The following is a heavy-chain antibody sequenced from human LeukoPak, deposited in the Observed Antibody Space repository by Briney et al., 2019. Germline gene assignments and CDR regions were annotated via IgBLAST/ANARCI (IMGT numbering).Heavy chain of an antibody. CDR1: EFTFSSHA. J-gene: IGHJ4*02. CDR3: AKEKLGGGGAPDY. Sequence: GGSLRLSCVASEFTFSSHAMNWVRQAPGKGLEWVSSISGGGESTYYADSVKGRFTVSRDNSKNTLYLQINSLRGEDTAVYYCAKEKLGGGGAPDYWGQGTLVTVSS. V-gene: IGHV3-23*01. D-gene: IGHD2-15*01. CDR2: ISGGGEST.